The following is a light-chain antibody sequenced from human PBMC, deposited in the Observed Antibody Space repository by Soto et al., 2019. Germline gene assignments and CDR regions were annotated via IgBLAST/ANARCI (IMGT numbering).Light chain of an antibody. V-gene: IGKV1-5*03. Sequence: DIQMTQSPSTLSASVGDRVTITCRASQSISDWLAWYQQKPGKAPKLLIYKASGLESGVPSRFSGSGSGIEFTLTMTSLQPDDFATYYCQQYNTYPITCGQGTRLEIK. J-gene: IGKJ5*01. CDR1: QSISDW. CDR3: QQYNTYPIT. CDR2: KAS.